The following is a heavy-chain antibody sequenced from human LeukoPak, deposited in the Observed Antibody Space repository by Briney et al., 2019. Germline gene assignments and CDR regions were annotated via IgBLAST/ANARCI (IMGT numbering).Heavy chain of an antibody. CDR1: GFTFSSYG. V-gene: IGHV3-30*03. Sequence: GGSLRLSCAASGFTFSSYGMHWVRQAPGKGLEWVAVISYDGSNKYYADSVKGRFTISRDNSKNTLYLQMNSLRSDDTAVYYCARDRAILTGLRYYFDYWGQGTLVTVSS. J-gene: IGHJ4*02. CDR2: ISYDGSNK. CDR3: ARDRAILTGLRYYFDY. D-gene: IGHD3-9*01.